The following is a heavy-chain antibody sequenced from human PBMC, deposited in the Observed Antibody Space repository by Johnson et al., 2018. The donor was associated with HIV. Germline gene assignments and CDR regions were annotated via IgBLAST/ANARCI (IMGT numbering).Heavy chain of an antibody. V-gene: IGHV3-30*02. J-gene: IGHJ3*02. CDR2: IRYDGSTQ. D-gene: IGHD1-1*01. Sequence: QVQLVESGGGVVQPGGSLRLSCATSGFTFSNYAMHWVRQAPGKGLEWVAYIRYDGSTQSYADSVKGRFTISRDNSKNTLYLQMNSLRAEDTAVYYCARDFVGGVPQGAFDIWGQGTMVTVSS. CDR3: ARDFVGGVPQGAFDI. CDR1: GFTFSNYA.